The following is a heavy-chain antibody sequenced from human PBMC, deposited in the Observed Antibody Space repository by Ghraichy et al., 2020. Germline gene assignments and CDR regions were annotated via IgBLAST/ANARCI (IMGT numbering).Heavy chain of an antibody. J-gene: IGHJ2*01. CDR3: ARRAGAMIVVVTTPLYFDL. D-gene: IGHD3-22*01. V-gene: IGHV4-39*01. Sequence: SETLSLTCTVSGGSISSSSYYWGWIRQPPGKGLEWIGSIYYSGSTYYNPSLKSRVTISVDTSKNQFSLKLSSVTAADTAVYYCARRAGAMIVVVTTPLYFDLWGRGTLVTVSS. CDR2: IYYSGST. CDR1: GGSISSSSYY.